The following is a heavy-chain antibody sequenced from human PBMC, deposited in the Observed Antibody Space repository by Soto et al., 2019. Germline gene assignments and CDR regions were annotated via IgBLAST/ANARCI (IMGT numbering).Heavy chain of an antibody. CDR1: GFTFSSYV. D-gene: IGHD5-12*01. CDR2: ISGSGTNT. CDR3: AKDHSTYSGYNSFDY. V-gene: IGHV3-23*01. J-gene: IGHJ4*02. Sequence: EVRLLESGGGLIQPGGSLRLSCAASGFTFSSYVMSWVRQAPGTGLEWVSGISGSGTNTYYADSVKGRFTISRDNSKNTLYLQMTSLRAEETAEYYCAKDHSTYSGYNSFDYWGEGTLVTVSS.